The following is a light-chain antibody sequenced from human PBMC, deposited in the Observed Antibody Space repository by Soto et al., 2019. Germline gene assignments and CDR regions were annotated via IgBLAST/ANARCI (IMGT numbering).Light chain of an antibody. CDR2: DAS. J-gene: IGKJ5*01. V-gene: IGKV3-11*01. CDR3: QQRINPLK. CDR1: QSVSSY. Sequence: ELEMKQAPWSLSAFPGVRSTLSCMASQSVSSYLAWYQQKPGQAPRLLIYDASNRATGIPARFSGSGSGTDFTLTISSLEPEDFAVYSCQQRINPLKFAQGTLLEIK.